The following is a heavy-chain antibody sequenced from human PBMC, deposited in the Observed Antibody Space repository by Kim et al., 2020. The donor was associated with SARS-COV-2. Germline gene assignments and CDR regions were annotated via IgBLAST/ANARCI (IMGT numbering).Heavy chain of an antibody. CDR3: ARGPVLRFLEWLNWFDP. Sequence: SETLSLTCAVYGGSFSGYYWSWIRQPPGKGLEWIREINHSGSTNYNPSLKSRVTISVDTSKNQFSLKLSSVTAADTAVYYCARGPVLRFLEWLNWFDPWG. D-gene: IGHD3-3*01. J-gene: IGHJ5*02. V-gene: IGHV4-34*01. CDR2: INHSGST. CDR1: GGSFSGYY.